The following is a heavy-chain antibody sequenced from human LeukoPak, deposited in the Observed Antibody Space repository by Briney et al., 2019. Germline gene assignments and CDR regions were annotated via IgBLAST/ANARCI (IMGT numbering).Heavy chain of an antibody. J-gene: IGHJ4*02. CDR3: ARVVLRFLERFQRREDYYFDY. CDR2: IIPILGIA. V-gene: IGHV1-69*04. Sequence: SVKVSCKASGGTFSSYAISWVRQAPGQGLEWMGRIIPILGIANYAQKFQGRVTITADKSTSTAYMELSSLRSEDTAVYYCARVVLRFLERFQRREDYYFDYWGQGALVTVSS. D-gene: IGHD3-3*01. CDR1: GGTFSSYA.